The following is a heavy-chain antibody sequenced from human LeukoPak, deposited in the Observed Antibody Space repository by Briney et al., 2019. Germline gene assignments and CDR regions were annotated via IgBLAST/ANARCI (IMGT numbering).Heavy chain of an antibody. V-gene: IGHV4-39*01. CDR1: GDSISSSSSY. CDR3: ALRPARYFDWLSNNSPFDY. J-gene: IGHJ4*02. D-gene: IGHD3-9*01. CDR2: IYYSGST. Sequence: SETLSLTCTVSGDSISSSSSYWGWIRQPPGKGLEWIGSIYYSGSTYYNPSLKSRVTISVDTSKNQFSLKLSSVTAADTAVYYCALRPARYFDWLSNNSPFDYWGQGTLVTVSS.